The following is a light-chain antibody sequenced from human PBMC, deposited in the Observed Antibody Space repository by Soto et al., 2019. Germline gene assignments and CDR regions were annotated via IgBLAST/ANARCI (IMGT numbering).Light chain of an antibody. CDR1: QGISSY. V-gene: IGKV1-9*01. CDR3: KQLNSYPLP. Sequence: IQLTPSPSSLSASVGDRVTITCRASQGISSYLAWYQQTPGKAPKLLIYAASTVQSGVPSRFSGSGSGTDFALTIISLQPEDCATYYCKQLNSYPLPFGGGTKVEIK. CDR2: AAS. J-gene: IGKJ4*01.